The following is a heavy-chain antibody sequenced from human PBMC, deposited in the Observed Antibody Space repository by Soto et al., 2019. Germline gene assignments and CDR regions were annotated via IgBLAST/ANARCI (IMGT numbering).Heavy chain of an antibody. CDR1: GGSLIGYS. Sequence: PSETLSLTCAVYGGSLIGYSWHWVRQPPGKGLEWTGEIDHSGSTKYNPSLKNRVTFSVDTSKNQFSLNLTSVTASDTALYYCARGFPVYSYYYYLDVWAKGTTVTVSS. D-gene: IGHD4-17*01. CDR2: IDHSGST. V-gene: IGHV4-34*01. CDR3: ARGFPVYSYYYYLDV. J-gene: IGHJ6*03.